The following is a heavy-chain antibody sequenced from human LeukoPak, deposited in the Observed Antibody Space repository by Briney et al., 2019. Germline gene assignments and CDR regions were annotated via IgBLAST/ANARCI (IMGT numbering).Heavy chain of an antibody. CDR2: IGTAGDT. J-gene: IGHJ6*02. CDR3: ARVRRGYYYYGMDV. Sequence: GGSLRLSCAASGFTFSSYDMHWVRQATGKGLEGVSAIGTAGDTYYPGSVKGRFTISRENAKNSLYLQMNSLRAGDTAVYYCARVRRGYYYYGMDVWGQGTTVTVSS. V-gene: IGHV3-13*01. CDR1: GFTFSSYD.